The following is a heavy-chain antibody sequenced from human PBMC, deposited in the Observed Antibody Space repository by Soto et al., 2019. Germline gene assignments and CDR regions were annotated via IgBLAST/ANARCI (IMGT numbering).Heavy chain of an antibody. CDR2: IYSGGSI. Sequence: VQLMESGGGLIQAGGSLRLSCAVSGFTVSNNFMMWVRQAPGKGLEWVSLIYSGGSISYADSVKGRFTISRDGSMNXXXXXXXXXXXXXXXXXXXARDGNGQRGSPHWGQGTLVTVSS. CDR3: ARDGNGQRGSPH. D-gene: IGHD3-16*01. V-gene: IGHV3-53*02. J-gene: IGHJ4*02. CDR1: GFTVSNNF.